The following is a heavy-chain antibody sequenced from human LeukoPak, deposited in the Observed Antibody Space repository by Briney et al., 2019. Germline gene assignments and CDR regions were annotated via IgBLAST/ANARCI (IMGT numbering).Heavy chain of an antibody. J-gene: IGHJ6*03. Sequence: ASVKVSCKASGGTFSSYAISWVRQAPGQGLEWMGWISAYNGNTNYAQKLQGRVTMTTDTSTSTAYMELRSLRSDDTAVYYCARVTAAAPYRHYYYYMDVWGKGTTVTVSS. CDR3: ARVTAAAPYRHYYYYMDV. CDR2: ISAYNGNT. CDR1: GGTFSSYA. D-gene: IGHD6-13*01. V-gene: IGHV1-18*01.